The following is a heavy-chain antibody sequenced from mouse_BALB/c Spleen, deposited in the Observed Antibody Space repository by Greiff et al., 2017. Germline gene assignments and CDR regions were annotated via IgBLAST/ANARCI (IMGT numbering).Heavy chain of an antibody. CDR2: IYPGDGST. Sequence: QVQLQQSGPELVKPGASVKMSCKASGYTFTSYYIHWVKQRPGQGLEWIGWIYPGDGSTKYNEKFKGKTTLTADKSSSTAYMLLSSLTSEDSAIYFCARGGIPYWYFDVWGAGTTVTVSS. J-gene: IGHJ1*01. CDR1: GYTFTSYY. CDR3: ARGGIPYWYFDV. V-gene: IGHV1S56*01.